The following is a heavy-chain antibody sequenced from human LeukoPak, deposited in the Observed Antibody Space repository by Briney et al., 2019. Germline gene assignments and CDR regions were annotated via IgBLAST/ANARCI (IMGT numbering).Heavy chain of an antibody. CDR3: ARLWSTYWSGGSCPHQPNY. Sequence: SETLSLTCTVSGGSISGSAYHWGWMRQPPGKGLEWIGSIYYSGSTYYNPSLKSRVTISVDTSQNQFTLKQSSVTAADTAVYYCARLWSTYWSGGSCPHQPNYWGQGTLVTVSS. J-gene: IGHJ4*02. D-gene: IGHD2-15*01. CDR1: GGSISGSAYH. V-gene: IGHV4-39*01. CDR2: IYYSGST.